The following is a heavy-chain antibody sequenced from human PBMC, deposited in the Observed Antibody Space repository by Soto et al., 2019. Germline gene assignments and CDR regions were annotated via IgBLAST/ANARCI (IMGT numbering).Heavy chain of an antibody. CDR1: GFTFSNAW. Sequence: EVKLVESGGGLVKPGGSLRLSCAASGFTFSNAWMNWVRQAPGKGLEWVGRIKSKTDGGTTDYAAPVKGRFTISRDDSKNTLYLQMNSLQTEDTAVYYCTTLGTTVRGVIILDPWGQGTLVTVSS. D-gene: IGHD3-10*01. CDR3: TTLGTTVRGVIILDP. V-gene: IGHV3-15*07. J-gene: IGHJ5*02. CDR2: IKSKTDGGTT.